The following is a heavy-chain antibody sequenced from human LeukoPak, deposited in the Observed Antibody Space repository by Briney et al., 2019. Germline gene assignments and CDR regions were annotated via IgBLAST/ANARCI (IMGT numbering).Heavy chain of an antibody. CDR3: ARVRSGSYYDY. CDR1: GFTFSSYE. V-gene: IGHV3-48*03. CDR2: ISTSGSTI. D-gene: IGHD1-26*01. J-gene: IGHJ4*02. Sequence: PGGSLRLSCAASGFTFSSYEMNWVRQAPGKGLDWVSYISTSGSTIYYADSVKGRFTISRDNAKNSLYLQMNSLRAEDTAVYYCARVRSGSYYDYWGQGTLVTVSS.